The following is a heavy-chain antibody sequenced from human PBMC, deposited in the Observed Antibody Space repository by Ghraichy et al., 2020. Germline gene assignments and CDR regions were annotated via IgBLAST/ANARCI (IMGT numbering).Heavy chain of an antibody. CDR1: GFTFSSAW. CDR3: TTQYCTSASCFYYFDY. D-gene: IGHD2-2*01. CDR2: IKSKTDGGTT. Sequence: SLRLSCAASGFTFSSAWMNWVRQAPGKGLEWVGHIKSKTDGGTTDYAAPVKGRFTISRDDSRNTLYLQMNSLTTEDTAVYYCTTQYCTSASCFYYFDYWGQGTLVTVSS. V-gene: IGHV3-15*01. J-gene: IGHJ4*02.